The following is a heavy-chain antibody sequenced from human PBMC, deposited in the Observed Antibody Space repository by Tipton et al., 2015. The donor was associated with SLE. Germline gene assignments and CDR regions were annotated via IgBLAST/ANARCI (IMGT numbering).Heavy chain of an antibody. CDR3: ATDLGSSWPPAFGI. Sequence: TLSLTCTVSGGSISGHFLTWIRQPPGEGLEWIAYISYSGSTNYNPSLKSRVTISVDTSKNQFSLKLSSVTAADTAVYYCATDLGSSWPPAFGIWGQGTMVTVSS. CDR1: GGSISGHF. J-gene: IGHJ3*02. D-gene: IGHD6-13*01. CDR2: ISYSGST. V-gene: IGHV4-59*11.